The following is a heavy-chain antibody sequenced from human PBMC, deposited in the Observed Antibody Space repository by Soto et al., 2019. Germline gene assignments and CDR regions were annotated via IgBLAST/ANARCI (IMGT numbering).Heavy chain of an antibody. Sequence: GESLKISCKGSGYSFTSYWISWVRQMPGKGLEWMGRIDPSDSYTNYSPSFQGHVTISADKSISTAYLQWSSLKASDTAMYYCAIEGSCSGRSCYPHIPYYYYCMDVWGQGTTVTVSS. V-gene: IGHV5-10-1*01. J-gene: IGHJ6*02. CDR2: IDPSDSYT. CDR3: AIEGSCSGRSCYPHIPYYYYCMDV. D-gene: IGHD2-15*01. CDR1: GYSFTSYW.